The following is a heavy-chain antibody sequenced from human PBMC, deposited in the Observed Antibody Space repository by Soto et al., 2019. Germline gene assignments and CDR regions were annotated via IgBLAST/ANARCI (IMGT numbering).Heavy chain of an antibody. CDR2: INTSGST. J-gene: IGHJ4*02. V-gene: IGHV4-34*01. Sequence: SETLSLTCAVYGGSFSGYYWSWIRQPPGKGLEWIGEINTSGSTNYNPSLKRRVTITVDTSKNQFTMKLRAVTAADTDVYYCAREGAITKRPFDYWGQGTLVTVSS. CDR3: AREGAITKRPFDY. D-gene: IGHD2-21*01. CDR1: GGSFSGYY.